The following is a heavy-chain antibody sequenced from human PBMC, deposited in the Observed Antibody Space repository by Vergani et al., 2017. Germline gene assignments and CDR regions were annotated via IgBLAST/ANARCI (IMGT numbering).Heavy chain of an antibody. D-gene: IGHD4-17*01. J-gene: IGHJ6*02. CDR1: GGSFSGYY. V-gene: IGHV4-34*01. CDR3: ARQDYGDYWPYYYYYYGMDV. Sequence: QVQLQQWGAGLLKPSETLSLTCAVYGGSFSGYYWSWIRQPPGKGLEWIGEINHSGSTNYNPSLKSRVTISVDTSKNQFSLKLSSVTAADTAVYYCARQDYGDYWPYYYYYYGMDVWGQGTTVTVSS. CDR2: INHSGST.